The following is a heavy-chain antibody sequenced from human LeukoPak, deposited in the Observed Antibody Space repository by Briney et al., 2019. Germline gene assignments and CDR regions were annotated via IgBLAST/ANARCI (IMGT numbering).Heavy chain of an antibody. CDR2: IWADGSSK. V-gene: IGHV3-33*06. Sequence: GRSLRLSCEASGFTFSSFVMHWVRQAPGKGLEWVAVIWADGSSKYYADSVKGRFTISRDNSNNTTFLELGSLRAGDTGVYYCVKGERKYYYHYMDVWGKGTSVTVSS. CDR1: GFTFSSFV. J-gene: IGHJ6*03. D-gene: IGHD1-1*01. CDR3: VKGERKYYYHYMDV.